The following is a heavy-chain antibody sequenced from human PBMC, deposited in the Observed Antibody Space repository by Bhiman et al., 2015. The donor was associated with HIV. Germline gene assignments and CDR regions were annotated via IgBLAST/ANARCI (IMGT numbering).Heavy chain of an antibody. V-gene: IGHV3-21*01. CDR2: ISSSSSYI. CDR1: GFTFSTYS. D-gene: IGHD2-15*01. J-gene: IGHJ4*02. CDR3: ARGPDIVVVVAGTRRFDY. Sequence: EVQLLESGGGLVKPGGSLRLSCAASGFTFSTYSMHWVRQAPGKGLEWVSSISSSSSYIYYAGSVKGRFTISRDNAKNSLYLQMNSLRAEDTAVYYCARGPDIVVVVAGTRRFDYWGQGTLVTVSS.